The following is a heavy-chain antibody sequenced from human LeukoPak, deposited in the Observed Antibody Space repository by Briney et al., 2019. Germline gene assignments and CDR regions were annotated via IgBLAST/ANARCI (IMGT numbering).Heavy chain of an antibody. CDR3: ARDNDHYGMDV. D-gene: IGHD1-1*01. V-gene: IGHV4-31*03. CDR2: IYYGGTT. CDR1: GGSISSARHY. J-gene: IGHJ6*02. Sequence: SETLSLTCTVSGGSISSARHYWSWIRQLPGKGLEWIGCIYYGGTTHYHPSLKSRVTISIDTSKNLFSLKLTSVTAADKAVYYCARDNDHYGMDVWGQGTTVTVSS.